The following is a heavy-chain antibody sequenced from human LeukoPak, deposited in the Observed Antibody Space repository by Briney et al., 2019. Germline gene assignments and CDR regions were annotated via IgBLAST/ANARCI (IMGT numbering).Heavy chain of an antibody. CDR3: AREVAARPPNYYYMDV. J-gene: IGHJ6*03. V-gene: IGHV4-34*01. D-gene: IGHD6-6*01. Sequence: SETLSLTCAVYGGSFSGYYWSWIRQPPGKGLEWIGEINHSGSTNYNPSLKSRVTISVDTSKNQFSLKLSSVTAADTAVYYCAREVAARPPNYYYMDVWGKGTTVTVSS. CDR1: GGSFSGYY. CDR2: INHSGST.